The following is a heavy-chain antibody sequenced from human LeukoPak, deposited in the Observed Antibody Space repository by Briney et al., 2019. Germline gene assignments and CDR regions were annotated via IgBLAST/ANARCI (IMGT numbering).Heavy chain of an antibody. CDR3: ARLQSDYFDY. CDR2: IKEDGSEK. J-gene: IGHJ4*02. CDR1: GFTFRRSW. Sequence: GGSLRLSCAASGFTFRRSWMSWVRQAPGKGLEWEANIKEDGSEKHHVDSVKGRFTISRDNAKNSLYLQMNSLRAEDTAVYYCARLQSDYFDYWGQGTLVTVSS. V-gene: IGHV3-7*05. D-gene: IGHD3-3*01.